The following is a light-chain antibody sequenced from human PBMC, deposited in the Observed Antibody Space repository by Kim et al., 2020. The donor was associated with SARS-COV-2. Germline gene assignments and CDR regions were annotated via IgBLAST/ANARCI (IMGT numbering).Light chain of an antibody. CDR1: TGPVACGHL. V-gene: IGLV7-46*01. CDR2: VTG. J-gene: IGLJ2*01. Sequence: PGGTVTFTCDSSTGPVACGHLPCWFQPKPGQAPRTLIYVTGNRHSWTPARFSGSLLGGKAALTLSAAQPEDEADYYCLLSYSDSRVFGGGTQMTVL. CDR3: LLSYSDSRV.